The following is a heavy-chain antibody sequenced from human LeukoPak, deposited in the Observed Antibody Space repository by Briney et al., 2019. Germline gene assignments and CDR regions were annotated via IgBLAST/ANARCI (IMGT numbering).Heavy chain of an antibody. Sequence: PSETLSLTCTVSGGSISSSSYYWGWIRQPPGKGLEWIGSIYYSGSTYYNPSLKSRVTISVDTSKNQFSLKLSSVTAADTAVYYCARLSLYYFDYWGQGTLVTASS. CDR1: GGSISSSSYY. CDR3: ARLSLYYFDY. V-gene: IGHV4-39*01. J-gene: IGHJ4*02. CDR2: IYYSGST.